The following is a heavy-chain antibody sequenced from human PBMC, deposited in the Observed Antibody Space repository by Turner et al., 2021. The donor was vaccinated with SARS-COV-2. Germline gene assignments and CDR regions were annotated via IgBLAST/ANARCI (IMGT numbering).Heavy chain of an antibody. D-gene: IGHD5-12*01. V-gene: IGHV1-69*01. CDR3: ARDLGYSGYGASPYFDY. CDR1: GGTFSSYP. CDR2: IIPIFATA. Sequence: QVQLVQSGAEVKKPGSSVTVSCKASGGTFSSYPISWVRQAPGQGLEWMGGIIPIFATANYAQKFQGRVTITADESTSTAYMELSSLRSEDTAVYYCARDLGYSGYGASPYFDYWGQGTLVTVSS. J-gene: IGHJ4*02.